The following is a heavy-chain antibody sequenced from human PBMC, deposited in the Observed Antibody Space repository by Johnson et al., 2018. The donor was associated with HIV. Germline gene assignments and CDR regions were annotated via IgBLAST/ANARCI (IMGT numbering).Heavy chain of an antibody. D-gene: IGHD2-2*02. Sequence: VQLVESGGGLVQPGGSLSLSCADSGFTFSGYWMHWVRQAPGKGLVWVSRGNSDGSGTSYADSVTGRFTISRDNAKNTLYLQMNSLRAEDTAVYYCARPNFLYENDAFDIWGQGTMVTVSS. V-gene: IGHV3-74*02. CDR1: GFTFSGYW. CDR2: GNSDGSGT. CDR3: ARPNFLYENDAFDI. J-gene: IGHJ3*02.